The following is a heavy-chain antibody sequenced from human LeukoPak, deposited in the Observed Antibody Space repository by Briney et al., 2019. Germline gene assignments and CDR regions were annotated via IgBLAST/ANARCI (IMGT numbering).Heavy chain of an antibody. Sequence: GGSLRLSCAASGFTFSDYYMSWIRQAPGKGLEWVSYISSSSSTIYYADSVKGRFTISRDNAKNSLYLQMNSLRAEDTAVCYCARDTIGQQWLVPYWGQGTLVTVSS. CDR1: GFTFSDYY. V-gene: IGHV3-11*01. CDR3: ARDTIGQQWLVPY. J-gene: IGHJ4*02. CDR2: ISSSSSTI. D-gene: IGHD6-19*01.